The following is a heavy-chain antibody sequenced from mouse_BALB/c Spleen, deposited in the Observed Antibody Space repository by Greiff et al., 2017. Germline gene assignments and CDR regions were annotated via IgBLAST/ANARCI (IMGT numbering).Heavy chain of an antibody. J-gene: IGHJ2*01. CDR2: IDPENGDT. V-gene: IGHV14-4*02. CDR3: NGGILDY. CDR1: GFNIKDYY. Sequence: VQLQQSGAELVRSGASVKLSCTASGFNIKDYYMHWVKQRPEQGLEWIGWIDPENGDTEYAPKFQGKATMTADTSSNTAYLQLSSLTSEDTAVYYCNGGILDYWGQGTTLTVSS.